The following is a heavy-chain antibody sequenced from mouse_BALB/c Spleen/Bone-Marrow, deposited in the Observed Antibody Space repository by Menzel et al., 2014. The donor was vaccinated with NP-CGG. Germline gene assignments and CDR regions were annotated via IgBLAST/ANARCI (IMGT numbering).Heavy chain of an antibody. D-gene: IGHD4-1*01. Sequence: EVQLQQSGAELVKPGASVTLSCTASGFNIKATYMHWVTQQTANGLTKIGRIDPANGNTKYDPKFQGKATITADTSSNAAYLQVSSLACLYTVVYYYARWEYYAMDYWGQGTSVTVS. CDR2: IDPANGNT. CDR1: GFNIKATY. V-gene: IGHV14-3*02. J-gene: IGHJ4*01. CDR3: ARWEYYAMDY.